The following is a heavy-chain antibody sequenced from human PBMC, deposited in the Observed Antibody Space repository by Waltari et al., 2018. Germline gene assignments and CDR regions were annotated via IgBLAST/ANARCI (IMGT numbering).Heavy chain of an antibody. CDR1: GFTFSSYA. Sequence: EVQLVESGGGLVQPGGSLRLSCAASGFTFSSYAMTWVRQAPGNGLGVVAAIPGDGGRPYYADAVKGRFTISRDNSKNTVYLQMNSLRAEDTAIYYCAKDRQGVWDYWGQGTLVTVSS. CDR3: AKDRQGVWDY. CDR2: IPGDGGRP. V-gene: IGHV3-23*04. D-gene: IGHD2-8*01. J-gene: IGHJ4*02.